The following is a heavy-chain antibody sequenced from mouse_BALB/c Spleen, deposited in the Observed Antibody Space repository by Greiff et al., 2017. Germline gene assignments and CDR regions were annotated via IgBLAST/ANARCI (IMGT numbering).Heavy chain of an antibody. J-gene: IGHJ3*01. CDR1: GYTFTDYN. CDR2: INPNNGGT. Sequence: EVQLQQSGPELLKPGASVKIPCKASGYTFTDYNMDWVKQSHGKSLEWIGDINPNNGGTIYNQKFKGKATLTVDKSSSTAYMELRSLTSEDTAVYYCARGVAYDYRYPFAYCGQGTLVTVSA. V-gene: IGHV1-18*01. D-gene: IGHD2-14*01. CDR3: ARGVAYDYRYPFAY.